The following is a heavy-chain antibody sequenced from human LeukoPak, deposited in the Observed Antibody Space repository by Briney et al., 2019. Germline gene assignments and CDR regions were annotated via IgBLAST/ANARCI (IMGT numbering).Heavy chain of an antibody. V-gene: IGHV3-30-3*01. J-gene: IGHJ5*02. CDR1: GFTFSSYA. Sequence: GGTLRLSCAVSGFTFSSYAMHWVRQAPGQGMGWVAVISYDGSKKYYADSVKGRFTISRDNSKNTLYLQMNSLRAEDTAVYYCARARIAAALGNWFDPWGQGTLVTVSS. D-gene: IGHD6-13*01. CDR3: ARARIAAALGNWFDP. CDR2: ISYDGSKK.